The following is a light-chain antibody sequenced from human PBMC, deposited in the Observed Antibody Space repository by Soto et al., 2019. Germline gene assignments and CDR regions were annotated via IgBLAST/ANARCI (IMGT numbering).Light chain of an antibody. V-gene: IGLV2-14*01. CDR2: DVS. J-gene: IGLJ1*01. Sequence: QSVLTQPASVPGSPGQSITVSCTGTTSAVGGYDYVAWYQQHPGKAPKLMIYDVSSRPSGVSNRFSGSKSGNTASLTISGLQAEDEADYYCSSYLGSSTLSGVFGTGTKVTVL. CDR3: SSYLGSSTLSGV. CDR1: TSAVGGYDY.